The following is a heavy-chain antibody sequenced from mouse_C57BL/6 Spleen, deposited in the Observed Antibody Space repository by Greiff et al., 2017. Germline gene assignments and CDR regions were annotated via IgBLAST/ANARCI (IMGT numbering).Heavy chain of an antibody. Sequence: EVQGVESGGGLVKPGGSLKLSCAASGFTFSSYAMSWVRQTPEKRLEWVATISDGGSYTYYPDNVKGRFTISRDNAKNNLYLQMSHLKSEDTAMYYCARGGYLWYFDVWGTGTTVTVSS. CDR2: ISDGGSYT. J-gene: IGHJ1*03. D-gene: IGHD5-1*01. CDR1: GFTFSSYA. CDR3: ARGGYLWYFDV. V-gene: IGHV5-4*01.